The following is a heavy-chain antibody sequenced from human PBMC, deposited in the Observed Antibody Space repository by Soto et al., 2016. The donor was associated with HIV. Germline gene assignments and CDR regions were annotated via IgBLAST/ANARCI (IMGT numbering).Heavy chain of an antibody. V-gene: IGHV4-31*02. CDR2: IYYSGFA. Sequence: QVHLQESGPGLVKPSQTLSLTCTVSGDSVSSGGYYWNWIRQHPGKGLEYIGFIYYSGFAYYNPSLKSRVSISIDTSKNQFSLKLSSVTAADTAVYYCARDKRPDILTXGWYFDLWGXAPWSLSPQ. J-gene: IGHJ2*01. CDR1: GDSVSSGGYY. CDR3: ARDKRPDILTXGWYFDL. D-gene: IGHD3-9*01.